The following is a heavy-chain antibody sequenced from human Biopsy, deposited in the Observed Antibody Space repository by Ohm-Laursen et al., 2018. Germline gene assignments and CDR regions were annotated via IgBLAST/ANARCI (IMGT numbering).Heavy chain of an antibody. CDR1: SYTFTDYN. CDR3: ARDPLNGHKHFDY. J-gene: IGHJ4*02. V-gene: IGHV1-2*02. D-gene: IGHD2-8*01. Sequence: ASVKVSCKASSYTFTDYNIHWMRQAPGQGLEWLGYINCKTGATNYAQKFQGTVTMTRDTSISTAYLALGSLRSAATAIYYCARDPLNGHKHFDYWGQGSLVTVSS. CDR2: INCKTGAT.